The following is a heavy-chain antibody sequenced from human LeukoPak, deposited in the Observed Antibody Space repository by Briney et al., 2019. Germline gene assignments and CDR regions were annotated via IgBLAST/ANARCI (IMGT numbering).Heavy chain of an antibody. V-gene: IGHV3-43*02. D-gene: IGHD5-12*01. J-gene: IGHJ4*02. CDR1: GFTFDDYA. Sequence: GGSLRLSCAASGFTFDDYAMHWVRQAPGKGLEWVSLISGDGGSTYYADSVKGRLTISRDNSKNSLYLQMNSLRTEDTALYYCAKDERGYDYPDYWGQGTLVTVSS. CDR2: ISGDGGST. CDR3: AKDERGYDYPDY.